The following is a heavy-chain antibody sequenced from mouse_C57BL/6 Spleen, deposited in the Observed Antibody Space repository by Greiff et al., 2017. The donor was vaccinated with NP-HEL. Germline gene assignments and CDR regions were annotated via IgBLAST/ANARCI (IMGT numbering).Heavy chain of an antibody. D-gene: IGHD1-1*01. Sequence: VKLQQSGAELVKPGASVKISCKASGYAFSSYWMNWVKQRPGKGLEWIGQIYPGDGDTNYNGKFKGKATLTADKSSSTAYMQLSSLTSEDSAVYFCARRGTTVVAPFDYWGQGTTLTVSS. CDR2: IYPGDGDT. V-gene: IGHV1-80*01. CDR1: GYAFSSYW. J-gene: IGHJ2*01. CDR3: ARRGTTVVAPFDY.